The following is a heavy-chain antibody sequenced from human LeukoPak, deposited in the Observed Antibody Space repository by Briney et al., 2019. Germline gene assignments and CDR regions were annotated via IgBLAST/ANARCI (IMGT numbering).Heavy chain of an antibody. D-gene: IGHD6-13*01. CDR2: IYYSGST. V-gene: IGHV4-59*01. CDR3: ARDSSSWSNEYFQH. Sequence: SETLSLTCTVSGGSTSSYYWSWIRQPPGKGLEWIGYIYYSGSTNYNPSLKSRVTISVDTSKNQFSLKLSSVTAADTAVYYCARDSSSWSNEYFQHWGQGTLVTVSS. J-gene: IGHJ1*01. CDR1: GGSTSSYY.